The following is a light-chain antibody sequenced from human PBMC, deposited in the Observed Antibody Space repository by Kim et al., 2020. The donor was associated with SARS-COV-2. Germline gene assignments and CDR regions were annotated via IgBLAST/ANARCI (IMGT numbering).Light chain of an antibody. Sequence: AYVGDRLSITCRASQSISSSLAWYQQRPGKAPKLLIYKASTLESGVPSRFSGSGSGTQFTLTISSLQPDYFATYYCQQYKSYSWTFGQGTKVDIK. CDR1: QSISSS. V-gene: IGKV1-5*03. J-gene: IGKJ1*01. CDR3: QQYKSYSWT. CDR2: KAS.